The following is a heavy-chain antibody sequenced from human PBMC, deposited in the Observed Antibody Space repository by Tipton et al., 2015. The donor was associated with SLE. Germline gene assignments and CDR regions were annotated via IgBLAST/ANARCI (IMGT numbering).Heavy chain of an antibody. CDR3: ARGSGTYYNDIDY. CDR1: GYTFTSYD. D-gene: IGHD3-10*01. Sequence: QLVQSGAEVKKPGASVKVSCKAPGYTFTSYDINWVRQATGQGLEWMGWMNPNNGDTDYAQKFQGRVTMTRNTSISTAYMELSVLRSEDTAVYYCARGSGTYYNDIDYWGQGTLVTVPS. J-gene: IGHJ4*02. V-gene: IGHV1-8*01. CDR2: MNPNNGDT.